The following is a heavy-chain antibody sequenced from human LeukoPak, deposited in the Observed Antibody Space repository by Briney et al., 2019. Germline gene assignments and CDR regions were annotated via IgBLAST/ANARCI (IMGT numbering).Heavy chain of an antibody. CDR1: GGSISSSSYY. J-gene: IGHJ6*02. D-gene: IGHD2-15*01. V-gene: IGHV4-39*07. CDR3: ASLVVAASHYYYYGMDV. Sequence: SETLSLTCTVSGGSISSSSYYWGWIRQPPGMGLEWIGSIYYSGSTYYNPSLKSRVTISVDTSKNQFSLKLSSVTAADTAVYYCASLVVAASHYYYYGMDVWGQGTTVTVSS. CDR2: IYYSGST.